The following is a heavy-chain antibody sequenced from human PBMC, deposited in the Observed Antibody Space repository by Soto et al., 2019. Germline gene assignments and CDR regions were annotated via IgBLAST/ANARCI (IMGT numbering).Heavy chain of an antibody. CDR2: VYYSGST. CDR1: GDSVNSYY. J-gene: IGHJ4*02. Sequence: SETLSLTYTVTGDSVNSYYWSWMRQPPGKGLECMGYVYYSGSTNYNPSLKSRVTISVDTSKNQISLRLKSVTAADTAVHYCARAGTSGTPSFVFWGQGIRFSSPQ. D-gene: IGHD6-13*01. CDR3: ARAGTSGTPSFVF. V-gene: IGHV4-59*02.